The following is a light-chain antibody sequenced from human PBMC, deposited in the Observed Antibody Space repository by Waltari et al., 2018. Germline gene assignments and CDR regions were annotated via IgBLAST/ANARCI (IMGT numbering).Light chain of an antibody. CDR1: SRDVGSYNL. CDR3: CSYAGSSTWV. V-gene: IGLV2-23*02. Sequence: QSALTQPASVSGSPGQSITISCTGTSRDVGSYNLVSWYQQHPGKAPKLMIYEVSKPPSGVSNRFSGSKSGNTASLTISGLQAEDEADYYCCSYAGSSTWVFGGGTKLTVL. CDR2: EVS. J-gene: IGLJ3*02.